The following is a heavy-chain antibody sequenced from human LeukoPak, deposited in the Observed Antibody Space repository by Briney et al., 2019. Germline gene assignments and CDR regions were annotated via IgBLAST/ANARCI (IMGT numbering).Heavy chain of an antibody. CDR3: AKFQGFYWFDP. CDR1: GFTFDDYA. Sequence: GGSLRLSCAASGFTFDDYAMHWVRQAPGKGLEWVSGISWNSGSIGYADSVKGRFTISRDNAKNSLYLQMNSLRAEDTALYYCAKFQGFYWFDPWGQGTLVTVSS. J-gene: IGHJ5*02. V-gene: IGHV3-9*01. CDR2: ISWNSGSI.